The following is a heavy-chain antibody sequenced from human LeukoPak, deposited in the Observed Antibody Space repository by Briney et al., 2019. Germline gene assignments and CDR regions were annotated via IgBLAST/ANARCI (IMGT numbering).Heavy chain of an antibody. D-gene: IGHD3-3*01. CDR3: AKDSLLAYYED. CDR1: GFTFSTYG. Sequence: GGSLRLSCAASGFTFSTYGMHWVRQAPGKGLEWVAAILYDGSDKYYADSVKGRFTISRDNSKNTLYLQMNSLRPEDTAVYYCAKDSLLAYYEDWGQGTLVTVSS. V-gene: IGHV3-30*18. J-gene: IGHJ4*02. CDR2: ILYDGSDK.